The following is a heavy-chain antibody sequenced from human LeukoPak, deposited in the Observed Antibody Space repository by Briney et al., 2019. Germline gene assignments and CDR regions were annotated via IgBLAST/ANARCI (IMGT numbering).Heavy chain of an antibody. Sequence: PGGSLRLSCAASGFTFDDYAMHWVRQAPGKGLEWVSGISWNSGKIGYADSVKGRFTISRDNAKNSLYLQMNSLRAEDTALYYCAKDDCSSTSCYISRGGYLIDYWGQRTLVTVSS. CDR2: ISWNSGKI. J-gene: IGHJ4*02. CDR3: AKDDCSSTSCYISRGGYLIDY. D-gene: IGHD2-2*02. V-gene: IGHV3-9*01. CDR1: GFTFDDYA.